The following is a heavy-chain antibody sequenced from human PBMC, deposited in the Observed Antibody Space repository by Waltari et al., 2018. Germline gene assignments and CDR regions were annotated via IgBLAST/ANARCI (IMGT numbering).Heavy chain of an antibody. D-gene: IGHD2-2*01. CDR1: GYTFTNYA. V-gene: IGHV7-4-1*02. J-gene: IGHJ5*02. CDR2: INTNTGNP. Sequence: QVQLVQSGSELKKPGASVKVSCKASGYTFTNYAINWLRQAPGQGLELMGWINTNTGNPTYVQGFTGRLVFSLDTSVSTAYLQINSLKADDTAVYYCAREVVPAATIVVNWFDPWGQGTLVTVSS. CDR3: AREVVPAATIVVNWFDP.